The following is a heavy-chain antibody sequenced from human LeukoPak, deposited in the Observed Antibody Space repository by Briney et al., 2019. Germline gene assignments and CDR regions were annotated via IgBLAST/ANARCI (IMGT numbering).Heavy chain of an antibody. CDR2: IIPIFGIA. CDR3: ARSMGITGTTGYFQH. CDR1: GGTFSSYA. V-gene: IGHV1-69*04. D-gene: IGHD1-7*01. J-gene: IGHJ1*01. Sequence: ASVKVSCKASGGTFSSYAMSWVRQAPGQGLEWMGRIIPIFGIANYAQKFQGRVTITADKSTSTAYMELSSLRSEDTAVYYCARSMGITGTTGYFQHWGQGTLVTVSS.